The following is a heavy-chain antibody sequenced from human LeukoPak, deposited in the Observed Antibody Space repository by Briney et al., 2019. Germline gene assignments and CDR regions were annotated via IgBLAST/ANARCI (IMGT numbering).Heavy chain of an antibody. V-gene: IGHV4-34*01. CDR2: INHSGST. Sequence: PSETLSLTCAVYGGSFSGYYWSWIRQPPGKGLEWIGEINHSGSTNYNPSLKSRVTISVDTSKNQFSLKLSSVTAADTAVYYCARRIYYGSGSYYRAPGYFQHWGQGTLVTVSS. CDR3: ARRIYYGSGSYYRAPGYFQH. CDR1: GGSFSGYY. D-gene: IGHD3-10*01. J-gene: IGHJ1*01.